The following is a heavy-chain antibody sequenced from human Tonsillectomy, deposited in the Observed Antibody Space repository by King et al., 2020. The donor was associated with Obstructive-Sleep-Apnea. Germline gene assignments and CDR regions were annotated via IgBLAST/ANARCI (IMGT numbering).Heavy chain of an antibody. J-gene: IGHJ3*01. V-gene: IGHV3-30-3*01. D-gene: IGHD5-18*01. CDR1: GFTFSGYA. CDR2: ISYDGINK. CDR3: AREGGHSYGYAVYAFDV. Sequence: VQLVESGGGVVQPGRSLRLSCAASGFTFSGYAIHWVRQAPGKGLEWVAVISYDGINKYYADSVKGRFTISRDNSKNTLYLQMDSLRGDDTAVYYCAREGGHSYGYAVYAFDVWGRGTMVTVSS.